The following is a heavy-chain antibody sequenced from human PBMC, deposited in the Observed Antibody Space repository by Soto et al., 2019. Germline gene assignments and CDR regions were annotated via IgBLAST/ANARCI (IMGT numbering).Heavy chain of an antibody. CDR1: GGSFSCYY. J-gene: IGHJ6*02. CDR3: ARXFRITMVRGSSVYGMDV. D-gene: IGHD3-10*01. Sequence: SETLSLTCAVYGGSFSCYYWSWIRQPPGKGLEWIGEINHSGSTNYNPSLKSRVTISVDTSKNQFSLKLSSVTAADTAVYYCARXFRITMVRGSSVYGMDVWGQGTTVTVSS. V-gene: IGHV4-34*01. CDR2: INHSGST.